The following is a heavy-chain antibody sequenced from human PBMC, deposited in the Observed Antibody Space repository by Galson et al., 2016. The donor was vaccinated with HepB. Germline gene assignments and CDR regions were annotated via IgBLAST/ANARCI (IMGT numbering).Heavy chain of an antibody. J-gene: IGHJ4*02. CDR1: GDSVSSNHVA. CDR3: ARDKSAVAGFYYFDY. V-gene: IGHV6-1*01. CDR2: TYYRSTEWYN. Sequence: ISGDSVSSNHVAWNWIRQSPSRGLEWLGRTYYRSTEWYNDYAVSVKSRIIINPDTSKNHFSLQLNSVSPEDTAVYYCARDKSAVAGFYYFDYWGQGILVTVSS. D-gene: IGHD6-19*01.